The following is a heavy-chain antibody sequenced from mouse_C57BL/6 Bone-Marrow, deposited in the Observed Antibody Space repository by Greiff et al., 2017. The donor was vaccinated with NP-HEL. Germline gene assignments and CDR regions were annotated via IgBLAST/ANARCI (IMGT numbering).Heavy chain of an antibody. V-gene: IGHV1-75*01. D-gene: IGHD1-1*01. CDR2: IFPGSGST. Sequence: VQLQQSGPELVKPGASVKISCKASGYTFTDYYINWVKQRPGQGLEWIGWIFPGSGSTYYNEKFKGKATLTVDKSSSTAYMLLSSLTSEDSAVYFCAREGYGSSSYWYFDVWGTGTTVTVSS. CDR3: AREGYGSSSYWYFDV. CDR1: GYTFTDYY. J-gene: IGHJ1*03.